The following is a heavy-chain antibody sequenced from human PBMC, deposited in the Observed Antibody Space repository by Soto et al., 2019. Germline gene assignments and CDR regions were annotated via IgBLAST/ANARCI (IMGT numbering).Heavy chain of an antibody. J-gene: IGHJ4*02. Sequence: GSLRLSCAASGFTFGSHWMHGVRQAPGKGLVYVSRISSGGTTTNYAESVKGRFTISRDNARNTLYLQMNSLRVEDTAVYYCARFGTSYDTSGFLYWGQGTPVTVSS. CDR3: ARFGTSYDTSGFLY. CDR2: ISSGGTTT. CDR1: GFTFGSHW. V-gene: IGHV3-74*01. D-gene: IGHD3-22*01.